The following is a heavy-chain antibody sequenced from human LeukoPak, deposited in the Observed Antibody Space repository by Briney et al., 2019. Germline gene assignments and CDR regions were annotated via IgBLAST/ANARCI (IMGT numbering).Heavy chain of an antibody. V-gene: IGHV3-7*01. J-gene: IGHJ4*02. D-gene: IGHD3-16*02. CDR2: MKQDGSEK. CDR1: GFIFSNYW. CDR3: ARDSSDGGTSSYRQSDY. Sequence: GGSLRLSCEASGFIFSNYWMSWVRQAPGKGPEWVANMKQDGSEKFYMDSVKGRFTISRDNANNSLYLQMNNLSAEDTAVYYCARDSSDGGTSSYRQSDYWGQGTLVTVSS.